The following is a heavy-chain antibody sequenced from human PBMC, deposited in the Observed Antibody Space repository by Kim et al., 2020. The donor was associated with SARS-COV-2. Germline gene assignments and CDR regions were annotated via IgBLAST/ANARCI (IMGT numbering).Heavy chain of an antibody. CDR2: IKQDGSEK. Sequence: GGSLRLSCAASGFTFSSYWMSWVRQAPGKGLEWVANIKQDGSEKYYVDSVKGRFTISRDNAKNSLYLQMNSLRAEDTAVYYCARAGTGLRFLEGPGGMDVWGQGTTVTVSS. J-gene: IGHJ6*02. V-gene: IGHV3-7*01. CDR1: GFTFSSYW. CDR3: ARAGTGLRFLEGPGGMDV. D-gene: IGHD3-3*01.